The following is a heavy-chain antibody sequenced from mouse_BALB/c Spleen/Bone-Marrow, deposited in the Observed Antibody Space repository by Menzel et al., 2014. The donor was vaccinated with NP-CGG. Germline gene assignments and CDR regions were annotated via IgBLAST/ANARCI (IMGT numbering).Heavy chain of an antibody. CDR2: IRNRANGYTT. V-gene: IGHV7-3*02. CDR1: GFTSIDYY. D-gene: IGHD2-1*01. Sequence: EVQGVESGGGLVQPGGSLRLSCEASGFTSIDYYMTWVRQPPGKALEWLGFIRNRANGYTTEYSASVKGRLTISRDISQSIFYLQMNTLRAEDSATYYCARETGYAYGNFAMDYWGQGTSVTVSS. J-gene: IGHJ4*01. CDR3: ARETGYAYGNFAMDY.